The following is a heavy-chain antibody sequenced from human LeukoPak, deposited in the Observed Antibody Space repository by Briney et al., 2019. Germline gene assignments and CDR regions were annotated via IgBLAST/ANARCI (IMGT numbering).Heavy chain of an antibody. V-gene: IGHV3-21*01. CDR1: GFTFSSYS. Sequence: GGSLRPSCAASGFTFSSYSMNWGRQAPGKGLEWVSSISSSSSYIYYADSVKGRFTISRDNAKNSLYLQMNSLRAEDTAVYYCARDRGGWYVGERHFDNWGQGTLVTVSS. CDR2: ISSSSSYI. J-gene: IGHJ4*02. D-gene: IGHD6-19*01. CDR3: ARDRGGWYVGERHFDN.